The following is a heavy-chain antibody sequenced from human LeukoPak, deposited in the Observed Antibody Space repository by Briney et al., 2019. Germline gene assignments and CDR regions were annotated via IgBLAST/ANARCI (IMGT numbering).Heavy chain of an antibody. V-gene: IGHV4-59*08. CDR2: IYYSGST. CDR1: GGSISSYY. J-gene: IGHJ3*02. D-gene: IGHD2-21*02. CDR3: ARHRAPAGGGDYPGYAFDI. Sequence: PSETLSLTCTVSGGSISSYYWSWLRQPPGKGLEWIGYIYYSGSTNYNPSLKSRVTISVDTSKNQFSLKLSSVTAADTAVYYCARHRAPAGGGDYPGYAFDIWGQGTMVTVSS.